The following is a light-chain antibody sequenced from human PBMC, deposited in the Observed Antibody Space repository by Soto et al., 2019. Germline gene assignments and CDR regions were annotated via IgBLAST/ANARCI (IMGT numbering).Light chain of an antibody. V-gene: IGKV3-15*01. Sequence: ELVITQPPATLSGSPGERVTLSSSASQDVRTNIAWYQQRPGQAPRLLIHGASTRATAIPARFSGSGSGTEFTLTISSVQSEDFAVYYCHQYNNWAPYTFGLGTKVYI. CDR3: HQYNNWAPYT. CDR2: GAS. CDR1: QDVRTN. J-gene: IGKJ1*01.